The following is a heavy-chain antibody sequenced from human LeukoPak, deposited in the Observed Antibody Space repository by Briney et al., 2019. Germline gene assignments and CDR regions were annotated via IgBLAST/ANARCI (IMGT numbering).Heavy chain of an antibody. CDR2: IRHDGTNE. CDR1: GFTFHTYG. V-gene: IGHV3-30*02. J-gene: IGHJ4*02. D-gene: IGHD6-19*01. Sequence: GGSLRLSCAASGFTFHTYGMHWVRQAPGTGLEWVAFIRHDGTNEYYADSVRGRFTISRDNSKNTLYLQMNSLRAEDTAVYYCVKGYTSGWSGAFDCWGQGTLVTVSS. CDR3: VKGYTSGWSGAFDC.